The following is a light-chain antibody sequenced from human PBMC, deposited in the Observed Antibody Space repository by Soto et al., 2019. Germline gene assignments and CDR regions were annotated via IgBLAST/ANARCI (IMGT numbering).Light chain of an antibody. CDR2: KAS. CDR3: QQYNSYPWT. V-gene: IGKV1-5*03. Sequence: DIQMTQSPSTLSASVGDRVTITCRASQFISTWLAWYQQKPGKAPRLLIYKASSLESGVPSRFSGSGSETEFTLTISTLQPDDCATYYCQQYNSYPWTFGQGTKVDIK. CDR1: QFISTW. J-gene: IGKJ1*01.